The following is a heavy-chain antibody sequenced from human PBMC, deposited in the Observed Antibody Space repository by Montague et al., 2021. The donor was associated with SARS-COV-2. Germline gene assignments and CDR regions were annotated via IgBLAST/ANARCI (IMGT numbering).Heavy chain of an antibody. CDR2: TYYSGST. CDR3: ARDPWRITIFGVVTRYGMDV. D-gene: IGHD3-3*01. CDR1: GGSISRYY. V-gene: IGHV4-59*01. J-gene: IGHJ6*02. Sequence: SETLSLTCTVSGGSISRYYWNWIRQPPGKGLEWIAYTYYSGSTNYNPSLKSRVTISVDTSKNQFSLKLSSVTAADTAVYYCARDPWRITIFGVVTRYGMDVWGQGTTVTVSS.